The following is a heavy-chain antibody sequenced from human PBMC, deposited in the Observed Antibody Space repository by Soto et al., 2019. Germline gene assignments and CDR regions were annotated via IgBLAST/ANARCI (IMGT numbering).Heavy chain of an antibody. Sequence: SETMSLTCTVSGAPVSSKTHFWTWIRRPPGKGLEWIGYMYYSGITNSNPALKSRVTLSVDRSRNQFSLSLNSVTAADTAVYYCAREDMSGTYYFDYWGPGTQVTVSS. J-gene: IGHJ4*02. CDR2: MYYSGIT. CDR1: GAPVSSKTHF. CDR3: AREDMSGTYYFDY. D-gene: IGHD1-26*01. V-gene: IGHV4-61*01.